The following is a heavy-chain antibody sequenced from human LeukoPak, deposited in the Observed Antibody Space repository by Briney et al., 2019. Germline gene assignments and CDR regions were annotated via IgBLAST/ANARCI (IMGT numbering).Heavy chain of an antibody. D-gene: IGHD6-19*01. Sequence: GGSLRLSCAASGFTFSNAWMSWVRQAPGKGLEWVGRIKSKTGGGTTDYAAPVKGRFTISRDDSKNTLYMQMNSLKTEDTAVYYCTTNSSGWYVYYYYYMDVWGKGTTVTVSS. V-gene: IGHV3-15*01. J-gene: IGHJ6*03. CDR2: IKSKTGGGTT. CDR3: TTNSSGWYVYYYYYMDV. CDR1: GFTFSNAW.